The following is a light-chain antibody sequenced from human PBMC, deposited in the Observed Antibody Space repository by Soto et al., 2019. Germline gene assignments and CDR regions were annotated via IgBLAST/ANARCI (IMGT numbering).Light chain of an antibody. CDR1: QGISSS. CDR3: QQLYSYPT. Sequence: EIQLTQTPSFLSASVGDRVTITCRASQGISSSLGWYQQKPGKAPKLLMYAVSTLQSGVPSRFSGSGSGTEFTLTISSLQPEDFAFYYCQQLYSYPTFGQGTKVDVK. J-gene: IGKJ1*01. CDR2: AVS. V-gene: IGKV1-9*01.